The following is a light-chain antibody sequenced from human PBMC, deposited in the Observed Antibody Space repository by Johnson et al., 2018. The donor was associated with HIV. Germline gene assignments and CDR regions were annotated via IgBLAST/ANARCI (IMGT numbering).Light chain of an antibody. J-gene: IGLJ1*01. CDR3: GTWDSSLRSGF. Sequence: QSVLTQSPSVSAAPGQKVTISCSGSSSNIGSNYVSWYQQFPGTAPKLLIYEKNKRPSWIPDRFSAYKSGTSATLDITGLQTGDEADYYCGTWDSSLRSGFFGTGTKVTVL. V-gene: IGLV1-51*02. CDR2: EKN. CDR1: SSNIGSNY.